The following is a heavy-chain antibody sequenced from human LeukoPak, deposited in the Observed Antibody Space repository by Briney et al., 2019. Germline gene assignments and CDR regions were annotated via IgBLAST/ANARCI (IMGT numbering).Heavy chain of an antibody. J-gene: IGHJ4*02. CDR2: ISSSGSYI. Sequence: GGSLRLSCAASGFTFSLYSITWVRQTPGRGLEWVSSISSSGSYIYYADSVKGRFTVSRDNAKNSLSLQMNSLRVEDTAVYYCVRDWYYAPDYWGQGTLVTVSS. D-gene: IGHD2-2*01. CDR3: VRDWYYAPDY. CDR1: GFTFSLYS. V-gene: IGHV3-21*01.